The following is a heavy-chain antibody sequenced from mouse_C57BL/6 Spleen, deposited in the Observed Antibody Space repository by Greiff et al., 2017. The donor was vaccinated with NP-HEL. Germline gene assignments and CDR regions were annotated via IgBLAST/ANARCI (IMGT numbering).Heavy chain of an antibody. V-gene: IGHV1-64*01. J-gene: IGHJ1*03. CDR3: ARSYDGYYGFYWYFDV. CDR2: IHPNSGST. CDR1: GYTFTSYW. D-gene: IGHD2-3*01. Sequence: QVQLQQPGAELVKPGASVKLSCKASGYTFTSYWMHWVKQRPGQGLEWIGMIHPNSGSTNYNEKFKSKATLTVDKSSSTAYMQLSSLTSEDSAVYYCARSYDGYYGFYWYFDVWGTGTTVTVSS.